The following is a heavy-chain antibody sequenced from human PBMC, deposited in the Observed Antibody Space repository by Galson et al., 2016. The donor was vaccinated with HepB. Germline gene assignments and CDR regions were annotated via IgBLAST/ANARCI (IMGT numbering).Heavy chain of an antibody. D-gene: IGHD1-14*01. V-gene: IGHV3-23*01. CDR3: ARCLQDITGDDAFDI. J-gene: IGHJ3*02. Sequence: SLRFSCAASGFTFGSHAMTWVRQGPGKGLEWVSGISGGGGLTHYRHSVRGRFTISRDNSKNTLYLQMINLRAEDTAIYYCARCLQDITGDDAFDIWGRGTMVTVSP. CDR2: ISGGGGLT. CDR1: GFTFGSHA.